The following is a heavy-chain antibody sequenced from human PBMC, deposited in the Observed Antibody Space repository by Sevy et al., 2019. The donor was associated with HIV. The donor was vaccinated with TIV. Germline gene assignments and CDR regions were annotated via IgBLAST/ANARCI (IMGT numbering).Heavy chain of an antibody. J-gene: IGHJ4*02. CDR2: ISGSGGST. D-gene: IGHD3-10*01. CDR1: GFTFSSYA. V-gene: IGHV3-23*01. Sequence: GGSLRLSCAASGFTFSSYAMSWVRQAPGKGLEWVSAISGSGGSTYYADSVKGRFTISRDNSKNTLYLQMNSLRDEDTAVYYCAKVIDPPGSGSFDYWGQGTLVTVSS. CDR3: AKVIDPPGSGSFDY.